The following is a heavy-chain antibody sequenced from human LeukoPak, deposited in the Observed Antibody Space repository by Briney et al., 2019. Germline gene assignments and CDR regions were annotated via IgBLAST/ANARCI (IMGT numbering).Heavy chain of an antibody. V-gene: IGHV3-30*02. CDR2: IRYDGSNK. Sequence: GGSLRLSCAASGFTFSSYGMHWVRQAPGKGLEWVAFIRYDGSNKYYADSVKGRFTISRDNSKNTLYLQMNRLRAEDTAVYYCAKDGITFGGATHWFDPWGQGTLVTVSS. J-gene: IGHJ5*02. CDR1: GFTFSSYG. CDR3: AKDGITFGGATHWFDP. D-gene: IGHD3-16*01.